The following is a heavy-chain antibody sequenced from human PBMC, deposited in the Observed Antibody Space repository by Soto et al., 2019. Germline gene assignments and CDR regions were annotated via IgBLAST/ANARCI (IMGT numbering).Heavy chain of an antibody. CDR3: ARAIRGYGAYGGY. V-gene: IGHV3-23*01. D-gene: IGHD5-12*01. CDR1: GFTFRSYA. CDR2: ISGHAA. J-gene: IGHJ4*02. Sequence: GGSLRLSCAASGFTFRSYAMSWVRQAPGKGLEWVSGISGHAAEYADSVRGRFTISRDNNKNSLYLQMNSLRVDDTGVYYCARAIRGYGAYGGYLGQGTLVTVSS.